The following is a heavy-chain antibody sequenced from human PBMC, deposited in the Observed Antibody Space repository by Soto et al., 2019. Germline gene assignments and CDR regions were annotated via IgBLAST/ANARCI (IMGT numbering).Heavy chain of an antibody. CDR2: LTAGGGDT. V-gene: IGHV3-23*01. Sequence: EMQLLESGGGLVQPGGSLRLSCAASGFTFSNYAMSWVRQAPGRGLEWVSTLTAGGGDTYYAESVKGRFTISRDNSKNTLYMQMNSLRAEDTALYYCAKKYPYDSRTYLYHFDCWGQGTLVTVSS. CDR3: AKKYPYDSRTYLYHFDC. CDR1: GFTFSNYA. J-gene: IGHJ4*02. D-gene: IGHD3-10*01.